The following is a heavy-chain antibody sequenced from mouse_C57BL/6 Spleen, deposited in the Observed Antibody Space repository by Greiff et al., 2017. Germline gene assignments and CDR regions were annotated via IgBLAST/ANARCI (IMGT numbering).Heavy chain of an antibody. J-gene: IGHJ3*01. V-gene: IGHV1-15*01. D-gene: IGHD2-1*01. Sequence: VQLMESGAELVRPGASVTLSCKASGYTFTDYEMHWVKQTPVHGLEWIGSIDPENGGTAYNQKFKGKAILTADNSSSTAYLELRSLTSEDSAAYYCTREDIYYGNPQFAYWGQGTLVTVSA. CDR3: TREDIYYGNPQFAY. CDR2: IDPENGGT. CDR1: GYTFTDYE.